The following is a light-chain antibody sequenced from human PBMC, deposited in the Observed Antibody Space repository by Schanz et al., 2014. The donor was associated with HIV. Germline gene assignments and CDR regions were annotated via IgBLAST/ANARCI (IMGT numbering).Light chain of an antibody. J-gene: IGKJ2*01. Sequence: DLQMTQSPSWLSASVGDSVTLACRASEGIGTWLAWYQQKPGKAPELLIYEASTLKSGVPLRFSGSGSGTEFALTISSLQPDDFATYYCQQYPPYSHTFGQGTTLEI. CDR2: EAS. CDR1: EGIGTW. V-gene: IGKV1-5*03. CDR3: QQYPPYSHT.